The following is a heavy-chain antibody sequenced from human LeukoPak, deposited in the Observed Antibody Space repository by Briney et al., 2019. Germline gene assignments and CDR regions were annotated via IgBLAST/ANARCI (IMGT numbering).Heavy chain of an antibody. Sequence: SETLSLTCTVSGGSISSSSYYWGWIRQPPGKGLEWIGSIYYSGSTYYNPSLKSRVTISVDTSKNQFSLKLSSVTAADTAVYYCARALGEAVAGTYLDYWGQGTLVTVSS. CDR1: GGSISSSSYY. D-gene: IGHD6-19*01. V-gene: IGHV4-39*01. CDR2: IYYSGST. J-gene: IGHJ4*02. CDR3: ARALGEAVAGTYLDY.